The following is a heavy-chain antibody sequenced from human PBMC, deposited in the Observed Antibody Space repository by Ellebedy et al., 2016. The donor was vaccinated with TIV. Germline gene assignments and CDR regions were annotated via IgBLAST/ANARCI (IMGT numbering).Heavy chain of an antibody. Sequence: MPSETLSLTCTVSGYSISHHYYWGWVRQSPGKGLEWLGHMSHTGSAYYNSSLQSRVTLSMDTSKNQFSLKLRSVTAADTAVYYCARGYYDDNGYYAPGEWGPGTLVAVSS. V-gene: IGHV4-38-2*02. D-gene: IGHD3-22*01. CDR3: ARGYYDDNGYYAPGE. CDR2: MSHTGSA. CDR1: GYSISHHYY. J-gene: IGHJ4*02.